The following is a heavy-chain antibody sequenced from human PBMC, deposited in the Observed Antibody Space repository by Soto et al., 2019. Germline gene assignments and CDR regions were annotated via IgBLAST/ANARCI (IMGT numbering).Heavy chain of an antibody. Sequence: QITLRESGPSLVKPTETLTLTCTFSGFSLTTTGVGVGWIRQPPGKALEWLAVVFWDGGERYSPSLKSRVTITKDTSKDQVVFTMTNMDPADTATYYCTQVYGSGSWGSYFHSWGQGTLVTVSS. CDR3: TQVYGSGSWGSYFHS. D-gene: IGHD1-26*01. V-gene: IGHV2-5*02. CDR1: GFSLTTTGVG. CDR2: VFWDGGE. J-gene: IGHJ4*02.